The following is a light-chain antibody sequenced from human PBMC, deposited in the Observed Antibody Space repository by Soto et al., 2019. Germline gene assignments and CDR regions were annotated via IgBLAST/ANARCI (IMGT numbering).Light chain of an antibody. Sequence: EIVMTQSPATLSVSPGERATLSCRASQSVSSNSAWYQQKPGQAPRLLIYGASTRATGIPARFSGSGSGTEFTLTISSLQSEDFAVYYCQQYNNWPILTFGGGTKV. V-gene: IGKV3-15*01. CDR2: GAS. CDR1: QSVSSN. J-gene: IGKJ4*01. CDR3: QQYNNWPILT.